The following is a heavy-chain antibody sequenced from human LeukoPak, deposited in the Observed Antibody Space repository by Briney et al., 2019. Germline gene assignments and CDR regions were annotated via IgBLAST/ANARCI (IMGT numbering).Heavy chain of an antibody. CDR1: GGSFSDYY. J-gene: IGHJ4*02. Sequence: KSSETLSLTCAVNGGSFSDYYWSWIRQPPGKGLEWIGYIYYSGSTNYNPSLKSRVTISVDTSKNQFSLKLSSVTAADTAVYYCARDPTGYSYGIDYWGQGTLVTVSS. V-gene: IGHV4-59*01. CDR2: IYYSGST. CDR3: ARDPTGYSYGIDY. D-gene: IGHD5-18*01.